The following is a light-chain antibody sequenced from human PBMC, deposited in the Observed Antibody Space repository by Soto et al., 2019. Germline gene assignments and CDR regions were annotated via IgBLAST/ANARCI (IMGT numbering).Light chain of an antibody. Sequence: EIVMTQSPATLSVSPGERATLSCRASQSVSSNVAWYQQKHGQAPRLLIYRASTRATGVPARFSGSGSGTESTLTISTRQSEDLAFYYCKKNNTGPPVTSGGGTRVE. V-gene: IGKV3-15*01. CDR3: KKNNTGPPVT. CDR2: RAS. CDR1: QSVSSN. J-gene: IGKJ4*01.